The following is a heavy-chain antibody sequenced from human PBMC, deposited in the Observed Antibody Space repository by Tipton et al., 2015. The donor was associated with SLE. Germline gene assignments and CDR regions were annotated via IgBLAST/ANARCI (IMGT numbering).Heavy chain of an antibody. V-gene: IGHV1-69*01. D-gene: IGHD3-16*01. J-gene: IGHJ2*01. CDR1: GGTFSSYA. CDR3: ARMGDRWYFDL. CDR2: IIPIFGTA. Sequence: QSGAEVKQPGSSVKVSCKASGGTFSSYAINWVRQAPGQGLEWMGGIIPIFGTAKYAQKFQGRLTITADDSTTTAYLDLGSLRFDDTAVYYCARMGDRWYFDLWGRGTLLTVSS.